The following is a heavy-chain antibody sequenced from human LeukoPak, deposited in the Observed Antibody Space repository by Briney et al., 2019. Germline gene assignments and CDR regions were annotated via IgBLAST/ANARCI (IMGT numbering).Heavy chain of an antibody. J-gene: IGHJ6*02. Sequence: GGSLRLSCAASGFTFSSYSMNWVRQAPGKGLEWVSSISSSSYIYYADSVKGRFTISRDNAKNSLYLQMNSLRAEDTAVYYCARDNIVVVPAAISAYYYYGMDVWGQGTTVTVSS. D-gene: IGHD2-2*01. V-gene: IGHV3-21*01. CDR2: ISSSSYI. CDR3: ARDNIVVVPAAISAYYYYGMDV. CDR1: GFTFSSYS.